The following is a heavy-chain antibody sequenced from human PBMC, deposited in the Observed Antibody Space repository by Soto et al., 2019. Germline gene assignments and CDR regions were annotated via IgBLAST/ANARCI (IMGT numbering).Heavy chain of an antibody. CDR3: AKNGGGAAAGPFDY. D-gene: IGHD6-25*01. Sequence: QVQLVESGGGVVQPGRSLRLSCAASGFPFRYYGMHWVRQPPGKGLEWVALISYDGSETSYADSVKGRVTVSRDNSNNILYLQMDSLRPEDTAVYYCAKNGGGAAAGPFDYWGQGTLVTVSS. J-gene: IGHJ4*02. CDR2: ISYDGSET. CDR1: GFPFRYYG. V-gene: IGHV3-30*18.